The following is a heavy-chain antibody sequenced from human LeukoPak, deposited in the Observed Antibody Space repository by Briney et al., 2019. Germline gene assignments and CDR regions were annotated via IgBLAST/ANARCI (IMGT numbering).Heavy chain of an antibody. CDR2: ISYDGSNK. CDR1: GFTFSSYA. Sequence: GGSLRLSCAASGFTFSSYAMHWVRQAPGKGLEWVAVISYDGSNKYYADSVKGRFTISRDNSKNTLYLQMNSLRAEDTAVYYCARDGRYDFWSGYYDYWGQGTLVTVSS. J-gene: IGHJ4*02. CDR3: ARDGRYDFWSGYYDY. D-gene: IGHD3-3*01. V-gene: IGHV3-30*04.